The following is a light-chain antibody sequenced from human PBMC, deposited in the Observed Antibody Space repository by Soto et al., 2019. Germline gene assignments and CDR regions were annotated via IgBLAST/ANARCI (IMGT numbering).Light chain of an antibody. CDR3: AAWDDSLNGYV. CDR2: YDD. V-gene: IGLV1-36*01. J-gene: IGLJ1*01. Sequence: QSLLTQPPSVSEAPRQRVTISCSGSSSNIGNNAVNWYQQLPGKAPKLLIYYDDLLPSGVSDRFSGSKSGTSAPLAISGLQSEDEADYYCAAWDDSLNGYVFGTGTKVTVL. CDR1: SSNIGNNA.